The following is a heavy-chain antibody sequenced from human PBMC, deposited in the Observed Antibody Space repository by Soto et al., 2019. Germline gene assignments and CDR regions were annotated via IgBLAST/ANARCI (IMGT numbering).Heavy chain of an antibody. CDR2: IKSKTDGGTT. CDR3: TTDSYSTIIIVRFDY. CDR1: GFTFTNAW. Sequence: EVQLVESGGGLVKPGGSLRLSCAASGFTFTNAWIIWVRQAPGKGLEWVGRIKSKTDGGTTDYAEPVKGRFAISRDDSNNMVYLQMNSLKIEDTAVYYCTTDSYSTIIIVRFDYWGHGTLVTVSS. J-gene: IGHJ4*01. D-gene: IGHD3-22*01. V-gene: IGHV3-15*07.